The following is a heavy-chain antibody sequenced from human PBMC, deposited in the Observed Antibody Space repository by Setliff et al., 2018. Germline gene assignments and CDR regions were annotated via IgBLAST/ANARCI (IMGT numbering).Heavy chain of an antibody. V-gene: IGHV1-18*01. CDR2: ISAYNGNT. D-gene: IGHD3-10*01. Sequence: GASVKVSCKASGGTFSSYAISWVRQAPGQGLEWMGWISAYNGNTNYAQKLQGRVTMTTDTSTSTAYMELRSLRSDDTAVYYCARDHVYGSQYYYYYYGMDVWGQGTTVTVSS. CDR1: GGTFSSYA. CDR3: ARDHVYGSQYYYYYYGMDV. J-gene: IGHJ6*02.